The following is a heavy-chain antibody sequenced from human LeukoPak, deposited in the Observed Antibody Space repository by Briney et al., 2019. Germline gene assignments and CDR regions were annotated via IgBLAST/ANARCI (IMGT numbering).Heavy chain of an antibody. D-gene: IGHD1-26*01. J-gene: IGHJ4*02. CDR1: GFTFSSHA. V-gene: IGHV3-23*05. CDR3: AKLFSGSYPWYFDY. Sequence: GGSLRLSCEASGFTFSSHAMSWVRQAPGKGLKGVSTIDTSGITSYADSVKGRFTISRDNSKNTLYLQMNSLRAEDTAVYYCAKLFSGSYPWYFDYWGQGTLVTVSS. CDR2: IDTSGIT.